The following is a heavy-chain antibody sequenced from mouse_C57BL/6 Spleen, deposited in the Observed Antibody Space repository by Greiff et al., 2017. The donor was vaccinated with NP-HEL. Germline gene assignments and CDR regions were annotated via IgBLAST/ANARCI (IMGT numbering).Heavy chain of an antibody. CDR2: ISRGSSTI. D-gene: IGHD2-5*01. Sequence: EVKLVESGGGLVKPGGSLKLSCAASGFTFSDYGMHWVRQAPEKGLEWVAYISRGSSTIYYADTVKGRFTISRDNAKNTLFLQMTSLRSEDTAMYYCARQSNYGGVVDYWGQGTTLTVSS. J-gene: IGHJ2*01. CDR1: GFTFSDYG. CDR3: ARQSNYGGVVDY. V-gene: IGHV5-17*01.